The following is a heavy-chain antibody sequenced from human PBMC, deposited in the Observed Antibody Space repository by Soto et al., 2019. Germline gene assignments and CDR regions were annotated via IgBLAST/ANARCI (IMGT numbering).Heavy chain of an antibody. V-gene: IGHV4-59*01. CDR2: IYYLGST. Sequence: SETLSLTCSVSGGSMSEYFWSWTRQSPGKGLEWIGYIYYLGSTDYNPSLKSRVTISVDTSKRQFSLRLTSVTAADTAVYYCARDGYDGSGSPYPAYWGPGTQVTVSS. D-gene: IGHD3-10*01. CDR3: ARDGYDGSGSPYPAY. CDR1: GGSMSEYF. J-gene: IGHJ4*02.